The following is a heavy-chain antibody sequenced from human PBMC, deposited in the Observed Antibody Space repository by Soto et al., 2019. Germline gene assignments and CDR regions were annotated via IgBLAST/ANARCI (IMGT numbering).Heavy chain of an antibody. D-gene: IGHD5-12*01. V-gene: IGHV1-18*04. J-gene: IGHJ4*02. CDR1: GYTFTSYG. Sequence: QVQLVQSGAEVKKPGASVKVSCKASGYTFTSYGISWVRQAPGQGLEWMGWISAYNGNTNYAQKLQGRVTMTTDTPTSTADMELRRLRSDDTAVYYCGGAVDGYALHYWGQGTLVTVSS. CDR2: ISAYNGNT. CDR3: GGAVDGYALHY.